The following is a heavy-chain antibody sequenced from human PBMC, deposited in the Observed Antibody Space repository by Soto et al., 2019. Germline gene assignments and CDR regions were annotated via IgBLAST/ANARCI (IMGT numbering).Heavy chain of an antibody. Sequence: SETLSLTCTVSGGSISSCYWSWIRQPPGKGLEWIGYIYYSGSTNYNPSLKSRVTISVDTSKNQFSLKLSSVTAADTAVYYCARVGGSSWYHTYYGMDVWGQGTTVTVSS. D-gene: IGHD6-13*01. J-gene: IGHJ6*02. CDR3: ARVGGSSWYHTYYGMDV. CDR1: GGSISSCY. V-gene: IGHV4-59*01. CDR2: IYYSGST.